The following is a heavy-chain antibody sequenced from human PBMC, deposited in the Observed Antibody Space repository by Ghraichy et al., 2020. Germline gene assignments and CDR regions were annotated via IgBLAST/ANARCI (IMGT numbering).Heavy chain of an antibody. V-gene: IGHV1-24*01. Sequence: ASVKVSCKVSGYTLTELSMHWVRQAPGKGLEWMGGFDPEDGETIYAQKFQGRVTMTEDTSTDTAYMELSSLRSEDTAVYYCATDLISRGSSWSDYWGQGTLVTVSS. D-gene: IGHD6-13*01. CDR1: GYTLTELS. CDR3: ATDLISRGSSWSDY. CDR2: FDPEDGET. J-gene: IGHJ4*02.